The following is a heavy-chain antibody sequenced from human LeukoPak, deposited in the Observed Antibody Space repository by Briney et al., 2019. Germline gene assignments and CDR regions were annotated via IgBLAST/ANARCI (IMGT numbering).Heavy chain of an antibody. CDR2: IKEAGSEK. V-gene: IGHV3-7*01. Sequence: PGGSLRLSCAASGFTFSNYWMSWVRQAPGKGLEFMANIKEAGSEKYYVDSVKGRFTISRDNDKNLVHLQMNSLRAEDTAVYYCARSWATYDNTVIDYWGQGTLVTVSS. D-gene: IGHD3-22*01. CDR1: GFTFSNYW. CDR3: ARSWATYDNTVIDY. J-gene: IGHJ4*02.